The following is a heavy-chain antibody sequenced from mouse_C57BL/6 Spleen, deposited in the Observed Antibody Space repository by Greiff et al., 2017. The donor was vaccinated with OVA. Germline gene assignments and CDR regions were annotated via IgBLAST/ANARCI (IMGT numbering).Heavy chain of an antibody. V-gene: IGHV1-61*01. CDR3: ARSSYYYGSSYDFDY. CDR2: IYPSDSET. CDR1: GYTFTSYW. J-gene: IGHJ2*01. Sequence: QVQLQQPGAELVRPGSSVKLSCKASGYTFTSYWMDWVKQRPGQGLEWIGNIYPSDSETHYNQKFKDKATLTVDKSSSTAYMQLSSLTSEDSAVYYCARSSYYYGSSYDFDYWGQGTTLTVSS. D-gene: IGHD1-1*01.